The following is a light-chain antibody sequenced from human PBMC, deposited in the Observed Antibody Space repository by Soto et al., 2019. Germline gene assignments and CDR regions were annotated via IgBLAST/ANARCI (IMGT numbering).Light chain of an antibody. Sequence: QSVLTQPASVSGPPGQSITISCTGTSSDVGGYNYVSWYQQHPGKAPKLMIYDVSNRPSGVSNRFSGSKSGNTASLTISGLQADDEADYYCSSYTSSSKVFGTGTKVTV. CDR3: SSYTSSSKV. CDR1: SSDVGGYNY. J-gene: IGLJ1*01. CDR2: DVS. V-gene: IGLV2-14*01.